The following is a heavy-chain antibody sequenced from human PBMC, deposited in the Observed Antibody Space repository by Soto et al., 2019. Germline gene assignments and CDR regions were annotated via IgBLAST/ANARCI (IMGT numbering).Heavy chain of an antibody. Sequence: QVQLQESGPGLVKPSQTLSLTCTVSGGSISSGGYYWSWIRQHPGKGLEWIGYIYYSGSTYYNPSLERRVNISVNTSKTHFSLKLSSVTAADTAVYYCAKEGGIVGATAADYWGQGTLVTVSS. V-gene: IGHV4-31*03. CDR1: GGSISSGGYY. J-gene: IGHJ4*02. CDR2: IYYSGST. D-gene: IGHD1-26*01. CDR3: AKEGGIVGATAADY.